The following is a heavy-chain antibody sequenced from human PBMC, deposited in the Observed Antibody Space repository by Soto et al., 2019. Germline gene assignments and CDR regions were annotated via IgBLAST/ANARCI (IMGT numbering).Heavy chain of an antibody. CDR2: IYYSGST. Sequence: QVQLQESGPGLVKPSQTLSLTCTVSGGSISSGGYYWSWIRQHPGKGLEWIGYIYYSGSTYYNPSLKSRVTISADTSKNQSSLMLSSVTAADTAVYYCVGGFRGVPPDYWGQGTLVTVSS. CDR3: VGGFRGVPPDY. J-gene: IGHJ4*02. V-gene: IGHV4-31*03. D-gene: IGHD3-10*01. CDR1: GGSISSGGYY.